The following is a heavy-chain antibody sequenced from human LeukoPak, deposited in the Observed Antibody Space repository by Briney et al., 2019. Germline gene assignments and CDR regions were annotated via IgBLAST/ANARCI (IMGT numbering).Heavy chain of an antibody. D-gene: IGHD1-26*01. CDR1: GFTFRSYA. CDR3: AKGDLGWELVRY. J-gene: IGHJ4*02. CDR2: ISDSGSHT. V-gene: IGHV3-23*01. Sequence: PGGSLGLSCAASGFTFRSYAMSWVRQAPGKGLVWVSAISDSGSHTYYADSVKGRFTISRDNSKNTLFLQMNSLRAEDTAVYYCAKGDLGWELVRYWGQGTLVTVST.